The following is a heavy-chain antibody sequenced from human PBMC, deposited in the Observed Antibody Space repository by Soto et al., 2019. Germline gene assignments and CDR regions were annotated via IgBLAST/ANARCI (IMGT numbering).Heavy chain of an antibody. J-gene: IGHJ4*02. CDR2: ISGSGGST. CDR3: AKAPVTDEAAGRRRGGYFDY. Sequence: EVQLLESGGGLVQPGGSLRLSCAASGFTFSTYAMTWVRQAPGKGLEWVSSISGSGGSTYYADSVKGRFTISRDSSKNTLYLQMNSLRAEDTAVYYCAKAPVTDEAAGRRRGGYFDYWGQGTLVTVSS. CDR1: GFTFSTYA. V-gene: IGHV3-23*01. D-gene: IGHD6-13*01.